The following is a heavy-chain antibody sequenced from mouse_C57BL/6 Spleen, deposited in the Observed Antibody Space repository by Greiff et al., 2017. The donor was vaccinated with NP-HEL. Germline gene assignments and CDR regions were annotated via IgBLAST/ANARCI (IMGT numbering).Heavy chain of an antibody. Sequence: VQLQQPGAELVMPGASVKLSCKASGYTFTSYWMHWVKQRPGQGLEWIGEIDPSDSYTNYNQKFKGKSTLTVEKSSSTAYMQLSSLTSEDSAVYYCASQGAMDYWGQGTSVTVSS. CDR1: GYTFTSYW. CDR2: IDPSDSYT. J-gene: IGHJ4*01. V-gene: IGHV1-69*01. CDR3: ASQGAMDY. D-gene: IGHD3-2*02.